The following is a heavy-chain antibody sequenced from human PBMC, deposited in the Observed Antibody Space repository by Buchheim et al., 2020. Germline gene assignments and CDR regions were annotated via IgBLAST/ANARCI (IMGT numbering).Heavy chain of an antibody. CDR3: ARGPLYYDFWSGSTYYYYGMDV. CDR2: IYYSGST. J-gene: IGHJ6*02. CDR1: GGSISSYY. D-gene: IGHD3-3*01. Sequence: QVQLQESGPGLVKPSETLSLTCTVSGGSISSYYWSWIRQPPGKGLEWIGYIYYSGSTNYNPSLKSRVPISVDTSKNQFSLKLSSVTAADTAVYYCARGPLYYDFWSGSTYYYYGMDVWGQGTT. V-gene: IGHV4-59*01.